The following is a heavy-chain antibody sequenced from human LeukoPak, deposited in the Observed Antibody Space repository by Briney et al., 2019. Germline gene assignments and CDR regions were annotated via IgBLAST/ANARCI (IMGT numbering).Heavy chain of an antibody. D-gene: IGHD3-22*01. J-gene: IGHJ4*02. CDR2: IYSSGGT. CDR3: AREDYYDSSGYYPFDV. Sequence: SQTLSLTCTVSGGSISSRSYYWNWIRQPAGKGLERVGRIYSSGGTDFTPSLKSRGTISVDTSKNQFSLKLSSVTAADTAVYYCAREDYYDSSGYYPFDVWGQGILVTVSS. CDR1: GGSISSRSYY. V-gene: IGHV4-61*02.